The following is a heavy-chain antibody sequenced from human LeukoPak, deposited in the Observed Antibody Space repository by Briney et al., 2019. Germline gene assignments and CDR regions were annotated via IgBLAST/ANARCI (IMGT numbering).Heavy chain of an antibody. CDR1: GGSFSGYY. CDR3: ARGRERDGYPTNFDY. D-gene: IGHD5-24*01. V-gene: IGHV4-34*01. CDR2: INPSGST. Sequence: SETLSLTCAVYGGSFSGYYWSWIRQPPGKGLEWIGEINPSGSTNYNPSLKSRVTISVDTSKNQFSLKLSSVTAADTAVYYCARGRERDGYPTNFDYWGQGTLVTVSS. J-gene: IGHJ4*02.